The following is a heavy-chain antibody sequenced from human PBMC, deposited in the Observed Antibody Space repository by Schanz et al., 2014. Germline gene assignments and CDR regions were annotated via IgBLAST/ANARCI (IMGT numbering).Heavy chain of an antibody. Sequence: VQLVESGGGLVKPGGSLRLSCAASGFTFSSYAMSWVRQAPGKGLEWVSALSGSGGSKYYADSVKGRFTISRDNSENTRYLQMNSLSADDTAVFYCAKGMGYCSGGTCYDYYYYGLDVWGQGTTVTVSS. V-gene: IGHV3-23*04. CDR2: LSGSGGSK. D-gene: IGHD2-15*01. CDR1: GFTFSSYA. J-gene: IGHJ6*02. CDR3: AKGMGYCSGGTCYDYYYYGLDV.